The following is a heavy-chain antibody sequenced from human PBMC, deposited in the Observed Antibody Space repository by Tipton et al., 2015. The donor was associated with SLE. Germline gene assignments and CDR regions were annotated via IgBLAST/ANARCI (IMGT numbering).Heavy chain of an antibody. CDR1: GGSISFDY. V-gene: IGHV4-4*07. J-gene: IGHJ3*02. CDR2: IYSSGDR. D-gene: IGHD3-22*01. Sequence: TLSLTCTVSGGSISFDYWSWIRQSAGRGLEWIGRIYSSGDRDYNPSLRSRVTMSIDASQNRVSLHLDAVTAADTAVYYCARESRYYESTSYSDAFDIWGRGTTVVVSS. CDR3: ARESRYYESTSYSDAFDI.